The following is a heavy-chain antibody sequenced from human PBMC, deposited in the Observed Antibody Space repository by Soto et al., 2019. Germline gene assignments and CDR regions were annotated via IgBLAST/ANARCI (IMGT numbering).Heavy chain of an antibody. Sequence: GESLKISCKGSGYSFTSYWISWVRQAPGQGLEWMGWISAYNGNTNYAQKLQGRVTMTTDTSTSTAYMELRSLRSDDTAVYYCARDLWAVPGLAAAAHYYYYGMDVWGQGTTVTVSS. J-gene: IGHJ6*02. CDR1: GYSFTSYW. CDR2: ISAYNGNT. D-gene: IGHD6-13*01. V-gene: IGHV1-18*04. CDR3: ARDLWAVPGLAAAAHYYYYGMDV.